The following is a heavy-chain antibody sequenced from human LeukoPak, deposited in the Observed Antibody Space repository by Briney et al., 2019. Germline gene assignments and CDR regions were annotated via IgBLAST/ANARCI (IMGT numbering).Heavy chain of an antibody. V-gene: IGHV1-8*01. CDR1: GYTFTSYD. D-gene: IGHD6-13*01. J-gene: IGHJ4*02. CDR2: MNPNSGNT. Sequence: ASVKVSCKASGYTFTSYDINWVRQATGQGREWMGWMNPNSGNTGYAQKFQGRVTMTRNTSISTAYMELSSLRSEDTAVYYCASPSGIAAAGSFDYWGQGTLVTVSS. CDR3: ASPSGIAAAGSFDY.